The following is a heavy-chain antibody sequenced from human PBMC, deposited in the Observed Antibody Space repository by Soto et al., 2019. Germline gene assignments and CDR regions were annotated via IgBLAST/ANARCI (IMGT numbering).Heavy chain of an antibody. CDR3: ARAEVVVAAIDWFAP. D-gene: IGHD2-15*01. CDR2: IYSGGST. Sequence: PGGSLGLACAASGVTVSSKDMTGFRQAPGKGLEWVSVIYSGGSTYYAASVKGRFTISRDNSKNTLYLQMNSLRAEDTAVYYCARAEVVVAAIDWFAPWGQGTLVTGSS. V-gene: IGHV3-66*01. CDR1: GVTVSSKD. J-gene: IGHJ5*02.